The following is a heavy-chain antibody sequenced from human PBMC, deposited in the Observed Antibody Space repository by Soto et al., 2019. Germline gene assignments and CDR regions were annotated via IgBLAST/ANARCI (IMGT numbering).Heavy chain of an antibody. D-gene: IGHD3-9*01. V-gene: IGHV3-48*01. Sequence: EVQLVESGGGLVQPGGSLRLSCATSGFILSDCAMNWVRQAPGKGLEWVSYISSSSSVIDYADSVKGRFTVSRDYARNSLYLQMNRLRAEDTAVYCCARDLSLGFNWYYYMDFLRKCTTVTVSS. CDR3: ARDLSLGFNWYYYMDF. CDR2: ISSSSSVI. CDR1: GFILSDCA. J-gene: IGHJ6*03.